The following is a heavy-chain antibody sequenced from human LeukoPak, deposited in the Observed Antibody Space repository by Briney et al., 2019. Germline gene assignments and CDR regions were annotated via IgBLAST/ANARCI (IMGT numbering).Heavy chain of an antibody. CDR3: ARGGAFCSITTCHEFDH. CDR1: GYTFTGSY. Sequence: AASVKVSCKTSGYTFTGSYLHWVRQVPGQGLEWMGWTNPSTGGTKSAQQFEGRVIMTRDTSNTTGYLELRSLRLDDTATYYCARGGAFCSITTCHEFDHWGQGTLVIVSS. CDR2: TNPSTGGT. D-gene: IGHD2-2*01. V-gene: IGHV1-2*02. J-gene: IGHJ4*02.